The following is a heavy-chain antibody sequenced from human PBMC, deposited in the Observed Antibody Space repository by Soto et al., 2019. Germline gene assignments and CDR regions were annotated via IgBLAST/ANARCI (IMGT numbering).Heavy chain of an antibody. J-gene: IGHJ3*02. CDR2: INPATGAA. CDR1: GYPVTAYS. D-gene: IGHD3-3*01. V-gene: IGHV1-2*02. Sequence: QLHLVQSGAVVKKPGASVTVSCSASGYPVTAYSMHWVRQAPGRGLEWMGGINPATGAAKYTQTLQGRVTMTRGTSTSTGCMELRGLTSAATAVFYCARGGGVGVAGSAAFDMWGQGTLVTVSS. CDR3: ARGGGVGVAGSAAFDM.